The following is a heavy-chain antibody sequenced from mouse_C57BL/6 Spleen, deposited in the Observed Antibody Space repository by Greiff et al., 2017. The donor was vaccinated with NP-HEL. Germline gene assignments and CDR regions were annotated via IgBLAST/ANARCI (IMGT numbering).Heavy chain of an antibody. D-gene: IGHD1-1*01. V-gene: IGHV1-19*01. CDR3: ARPSLYGNYLDY. Sequence: EVQLQQSGPVLVKPGASVKMSCKASGYTFTDYYMNWVKQSHGKSLEWIGVINPYNGGTGYNQKFKGKATLTVAKSSSPAYLELNSLTSEDSAVDYCARPSLYGNYLDYWGKGTTLTVAS. CDR2: INPYNGGT. J-gene: IGHJ2*01. CDR1: GYTFTDYY.